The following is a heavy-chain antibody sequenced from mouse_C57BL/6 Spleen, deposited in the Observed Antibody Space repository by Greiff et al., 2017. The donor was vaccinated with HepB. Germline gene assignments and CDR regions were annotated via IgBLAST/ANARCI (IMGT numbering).Heavy chain of an antibody. V-gene: IGHV1-82*01. J-gene: IGHJ4*01. CDR2: IYPGDGDT. D-gene: IGHD1-1*01. Sequence: QVQLQQSGPELVKPGASVKISCKASGYAFSSSWMNWVKQRPGKGLEWIGRIYPGDGDTNYNGKFKGKATLTADKSSSTAYMQLSSLTSEDSAVYFCARSYYYGSLGYAMDYWGQGTSVTVSS. CDR3: ARSYYYGSLGYAMDY. CDR1: GYAFSSSW.